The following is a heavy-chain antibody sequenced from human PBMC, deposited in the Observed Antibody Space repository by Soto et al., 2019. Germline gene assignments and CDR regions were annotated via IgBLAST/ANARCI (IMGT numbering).Heavy chain of an antibody. D-gene: IGHD4-17*01. CDR3: ARITTTVTTYYYYYMDV. CDR2: ISAYNGNT. CDR1: GYTFSTYG. Sequence: GASVKVSCKASGYTFSTYGISWVRQAPGQRLEWMGWISAYNGNTNYAQKLQGRVTMTTDTSTSTAYMELRSLRSDDTAVYYCARITTTVTTYYYYYMDVWGKGTTVTVSS. J-gene: IGHJ6*03. V-gene: IGHV1-18*01.